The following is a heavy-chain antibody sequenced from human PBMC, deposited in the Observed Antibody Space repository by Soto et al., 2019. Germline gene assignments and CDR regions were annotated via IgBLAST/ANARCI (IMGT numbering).Heavy chain of an antibody. Sequence: GGSLRLSCAASGFTVISYAMSWVRQAPGKGLEWVSAISGSGGSTYYADSVKGRFTISSDNSKNTLYLQMNSLSAEDTAIYYCANESITERAFDIWGQGTMVTVS. J-gene: IGHJ3*02. V-gene: IGHV3-23*01. CDR3: ANESITERAFDI. CDR1: GFTVISYA. D-gene: IGHD2-21*01. CDR2: ISGSGGST.